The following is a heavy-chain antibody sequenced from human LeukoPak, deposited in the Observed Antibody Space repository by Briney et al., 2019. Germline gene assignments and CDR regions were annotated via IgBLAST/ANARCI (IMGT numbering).Heavy chain of an antibody. J-gene: IGHJ4*01. V-gene: IGHV3-23*01. CDR2: ISGTGGTT. CDR3: AKDAHSGSYFDY. D-gene: IGHD1-26*01. CDR1: GFTFSSNA. Sequence: PGGSLRLSCAASGFTFSSNAMCWVRQAPGKGLEWVSLISGTGGTTYYADSVKGRLTISRDNSKNTLYLQMNSLRAEDTAVYYCAKDAHSGSYFDYWGQGILVTVSS.